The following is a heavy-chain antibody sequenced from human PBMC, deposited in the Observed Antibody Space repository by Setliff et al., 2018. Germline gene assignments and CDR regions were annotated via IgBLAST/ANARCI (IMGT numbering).Heavy chain of an antibody. J-gene: IGHJ3*02. D-gene: IGHD5-12*01. CDR1: GYPFTGYY. CDR3: ARDPRGYSGFDRFRGAFNI. CDR2: ISANNGHT. V-gene: IGHV1-18*01. Sequence: GASVKVSCKAFGYPFTGYYYNHWVRQAPGQGLEWMGWISANNGHTKYVQKFQGRVTMTTDTSTATAYMELRGLRSDDTAVYYCARDPRGYSGFDRFRGAFNIWGQGTMVTVSS.